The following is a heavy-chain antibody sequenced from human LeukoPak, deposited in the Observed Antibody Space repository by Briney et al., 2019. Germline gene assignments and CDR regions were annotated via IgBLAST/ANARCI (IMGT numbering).Heavy chain of an antibody. J-gene: IGHJ4*02. Sequence: GGSLRLSCAASGFTFSSYAMHWVRQAPGKGLEWVAVISSDGSNKYYADSVKGRFTISRDNSKNTLYLQMNSLRVEDTTVYYCAREDYYYDSSGYYPGGYWGQGTLVTVSS. CDR3: AREDYYYDSSGYYPGGY. CDR1: GFTFSSYA. CDR2: ISSDGSNK. V-gene: IGHV3-30*04. D-gene: IGHD3-22*01.